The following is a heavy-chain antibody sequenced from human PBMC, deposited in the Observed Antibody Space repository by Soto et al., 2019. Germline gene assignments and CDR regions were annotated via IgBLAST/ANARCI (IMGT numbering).Heavy chain of an antibody. Sequence: VKLMESGGGWVQPGGSLRLSCAASGFRFSTYDMNWVRQAPGKGLEWLSYITTSSSSIKYADSVKGRFTVSRDDAKNSLYLQMSSLRDDDTAVYYCARDPQRGYSGLDVWGQGTTVSVSS. CDR3: ARDPQRGYSGLDV. D-gene: IGHD2-2*01. V-gene: IGHV3-48*02. J-gene: IGHJ6*02. CDR1: GFRFSTYD. CDR2: ITTSSSSI.